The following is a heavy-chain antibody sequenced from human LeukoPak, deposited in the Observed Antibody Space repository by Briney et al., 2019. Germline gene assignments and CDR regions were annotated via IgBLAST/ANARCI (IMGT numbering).Heavy chain of an antibody. CDR3: ARDRPGEGRWLQIDY. V-gene: IGHV1-69*13. D-gene: IGHD5-24*01. CDR1: GGTFSSYA. Sequence: SVKVSCKASGGTFSSYAISWVRQAPGQGLEWMGGIIPIFGTANYAQRFQGRVTITADESTSTAYMELSSLRSEDTAVYYCARDRPGEGRWLQIDYWGQGTLVTVSS. CDR2: IIPIFGTA. J-gene: IGHJ4*02.